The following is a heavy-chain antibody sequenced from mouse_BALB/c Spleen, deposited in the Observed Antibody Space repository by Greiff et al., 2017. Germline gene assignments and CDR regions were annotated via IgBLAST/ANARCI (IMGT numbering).Heavy chain of an antibody. CDR1: GFTFSDYY. V-gene: IGHV5-4*02. D-gene: IGHD2-4*01. J-gene: IGHJ4*01. Sequence: EVQGVESGGGLVKPGGSLKLSCAASGFTFSDYYMYWVRQTPEKRLEWVATISDGGSYTYYPDSVKGRFTISRDNAKNNLYLQMSSLKSEDTAMYYCARVPIYYDYDVYAMDYWGQGTSVTVSS. CDR2: ISDGGSYT. CDR3: ARVPIYYDYDVYAMDY.